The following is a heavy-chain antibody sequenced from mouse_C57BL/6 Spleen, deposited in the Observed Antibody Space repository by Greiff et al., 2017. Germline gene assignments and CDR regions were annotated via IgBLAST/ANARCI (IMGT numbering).Heavy chain of an antibody. CDR2: ISYDGSN. D-gene: IGHD2-4*01. J-gene: IGHJ1*03. V-gene: IGHV3-6*01. CDR1: GYSITSGYY. Sequence: ESGPGLVKPSQSLSLTCSVTGYSITSGYYWNWIRQFPGNKLEWMGYISYDGSNNYNPSLKNRISITRDTSKNQFFLKLNSVTTEDTATYYCAREGVRVYYDDDGHWYFGVWGTGTTVTFSS. CDR3: AREGVRVYYDDDGHWYFGV.